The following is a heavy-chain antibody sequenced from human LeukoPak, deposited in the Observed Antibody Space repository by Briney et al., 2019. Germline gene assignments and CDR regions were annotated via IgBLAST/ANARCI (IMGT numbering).Heavy chain of an antibody. CDR3: ARARRIAAAGY. Sequence: SETLSLTCTVSGGSISSYYWSRIRQPPGKGLEWIGYIYYSGSTNYNPSLKSRVTISVDTSKNQFSLKLSSVTAADTAVYYCARARRIAAAGYWGQGTLVTVSS. D-gene: IGHD6-13*01. J-gene: IGHJ4*02. CDR1: GGSISSYY. V-gene: IGHV4-59*01. CDR2: IYYSGST.